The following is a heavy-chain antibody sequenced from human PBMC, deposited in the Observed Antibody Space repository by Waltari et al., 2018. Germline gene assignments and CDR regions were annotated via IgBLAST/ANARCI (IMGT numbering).Heavy chain of an antibody. J-gene: IGHJ5*02. CDR3: ARAPRLVIAAAGPPWRREAGINWFDP. V-gene: IGHV4-34*01. CDR1: GGSCSGYY. Sequence: QVQLQQWGAGLLKPSETLSLTCAVYGGSCSGYYWSWIRQPPGKGLERIGEVNHSGSTNSNPSLKSRVTISVDTSKNQFSLKLSSVTAADTAVYYCARAPRLVIAAAGPPWRREAGINWFDPWGQGTLVTVSS. CDR2: VNHSGST. D-gene: IGHD6-13*01.